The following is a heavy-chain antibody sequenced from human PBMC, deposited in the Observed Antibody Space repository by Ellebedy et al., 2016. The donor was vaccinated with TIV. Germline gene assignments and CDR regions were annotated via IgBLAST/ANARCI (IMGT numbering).Heavy chain of an antibody. D-gene: IGHD3-9*01. V-gene: IGHV4-34*01. J-gene: IGHJ4*02. CDR1: GGSFSGYY. CDR2: INHSGST. CDR3: ARGGLRYFDWLFKSAAYFDY. Sequence: GSLRLSXAVYGGSFSGYYWSWIRQPPGKGLEWIGEINHSGSTNYNPSLKSRVTISVDTSKNQFSLKLSSVTAADTAVYYCARGGLRYFDWLFKSAAYFDYWGQGTLFTVSS.